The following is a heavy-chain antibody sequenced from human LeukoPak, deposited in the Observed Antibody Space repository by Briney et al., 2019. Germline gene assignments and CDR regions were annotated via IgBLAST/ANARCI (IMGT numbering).Heavy chain of an antibody. D-gene: IGHD6-13*01. CDR1: GYSISSGYY. V-gene: IGHV4-38-2*02. CDR2: IYHSGST. CDR3: ARSMIAAETFDY. J-gene: IGHJ4*02. Sequence: SETLSLTCTVSGYSISSGYYWGWIRQPPGKGLEWIGNIYHSGSTYYNPSLKSRVTISVDTSKNQFSLKLSSVTAADTAVYYCARSMIAAETFDYWGQGTLVTVSS.